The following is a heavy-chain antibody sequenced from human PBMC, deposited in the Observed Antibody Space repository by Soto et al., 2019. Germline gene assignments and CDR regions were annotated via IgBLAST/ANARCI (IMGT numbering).Heavy chain of an antibody. CDR1: GFSLSTSGVG. CDR2: IYWDDDK. D-gene: IGHD3-22*01. Sequence: QITLKESGPTLVKPTQTLTLTCTFSGFSLSTSGVGVGWIRQPPGKALEWLALIYWDDDKRYSPSLKSRPTITKDTSKNQVVLTMTNMDPVDTATYYCAHRSSTGYQYYFDSWGQGTLVTVSS. J-gene: IGHJ4*02. CDR3: AHRSSTGYQYYFDS. V-gene: IGHV2-5*02.